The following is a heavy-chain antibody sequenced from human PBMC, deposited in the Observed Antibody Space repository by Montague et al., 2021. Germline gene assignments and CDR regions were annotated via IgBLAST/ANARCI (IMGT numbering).Heavy chain of an antibody. Sequence: FWSLSCAASGFPFSPFPMHWVRQAPGKGLEWVALISHDGSNKYYADSVRGRFTVSRDNSKNTLYLQTSSLRADDTAVYYCARWRVYYDSSGYAAWGRGTLVTVSS. CDR1: GFPFSPFP. CDR3: ARWRVYYDSSGYAA. D-gene: IGHD3-22*01. CDR2: ISHDGSNK. J-gene: IGHJ5*02. V-gene: IGHV3-30-3*01.